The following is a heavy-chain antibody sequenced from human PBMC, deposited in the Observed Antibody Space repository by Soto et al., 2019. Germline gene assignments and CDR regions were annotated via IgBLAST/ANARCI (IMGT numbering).Heavy chain of an antibody. D-gene: IGHD1-1*01. J-gene: IGHJ5*02. CDR2: IYYSGST. Sequence: SETLSLTCTVSGGSISSGGYYWSWIRQRPGKGLEWIGYIYYSGSTYYNPSLKSRVTISVDTSKNQFSLKLSSVTAADTAVYYCAREEATYYNWFDPWGQGILVTVSS. CDR3: AREEATYYNWFDP. CDR1: GGSISSGGYY. V-gene: IGHV4-31*03.